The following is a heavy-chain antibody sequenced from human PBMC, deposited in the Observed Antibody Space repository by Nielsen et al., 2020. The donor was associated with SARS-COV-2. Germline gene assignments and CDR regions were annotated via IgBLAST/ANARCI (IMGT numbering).Heavy chain of an antibody. CDR1: GFTFNFYT. CDR3: ARDRSGFAFDF. Sequence: GGSLRLSCAASGFTFNFYTMHWVRQAPGKGLEWVSSISTSGDYIHYADLVQGRFAISRDNSEDSLYLQMNSLRAEDTAIYYCARDRSGFAFDFWGQGALVTVSS. J-gene: IGHJ4*02. V-gene: IGHV3-21*01. D-gene: IGHD6-25*01. CDR2: ISTSGDYI.